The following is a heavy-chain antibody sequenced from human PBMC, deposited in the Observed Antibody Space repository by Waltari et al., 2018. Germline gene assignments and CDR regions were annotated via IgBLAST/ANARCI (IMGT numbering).Heavy chain of an antibody. J-gene: IGHJ5*02. D-gene: IGHD3-10*01. Sequence: QVQLQQWGAGLLKPSETLSLTCAVYGGSFSGYYWSWIRQPPGKGLEWIGEINHSGSTNYNPSLKSRVTISVDTSKNQFSLKLSSVTAADTAVYYCARERITMVRWFDPWGQGTLVTVSS. CDR3: ARERITMVRWFDP. CDR1: GGSFSGYY. CDR2: INHSGST. V-gene: IGHV4-34*01.